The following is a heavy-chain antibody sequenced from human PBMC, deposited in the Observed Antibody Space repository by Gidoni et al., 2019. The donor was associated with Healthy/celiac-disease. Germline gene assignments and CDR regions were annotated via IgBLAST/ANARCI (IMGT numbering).Heavy chain of an antibody. D-gene: IGHD2-2*01. Sequence: EVQLVESGGGLIQPGGSLRLSCAASGFTVSSNYMSWVRQAPGKGLEWVSVIYSGGSTYYADSVKGRFTISRDNSKNTLYLQMNSLRAEDTAVYYCAREYFRIPVVPDYWGQGTLVTVSS. CDR1: GFTVSSNY. CDR2: IYSGGST. CDR3: AREYFRIPVVPDY. J-gene: IGHJ4*02. V-gene: IGHV3-53*01.